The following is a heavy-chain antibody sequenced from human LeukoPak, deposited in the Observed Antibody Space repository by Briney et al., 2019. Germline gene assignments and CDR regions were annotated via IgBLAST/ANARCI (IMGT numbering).Heavy chain of an antibody. J-gene: IGHJ4*02. V-gene: IGHV3-33*06. D-gene: IGHD1-14*01. CDR2: IWYDGSNE. CDR3: AKAPEGTSDY. Sequence: PGGSLRLSCAASGFAFSSYGMHWVRQAPGKGLEWVAVIWYDGSNEYYADSVKGRFTISRDNSKNTLYLQMDSLRAEDTAVYYCAKAPEGTSDYWGQGTLVTVSS. CDR1: GFAFSSYG.